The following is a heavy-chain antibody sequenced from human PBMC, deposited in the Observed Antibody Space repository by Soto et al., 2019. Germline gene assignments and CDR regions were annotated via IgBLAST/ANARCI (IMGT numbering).Heavy chain of an antibody. D-gene: IGHD2-2*01. J-gene: IGHJ5*02. Sequence: SGPTLVNPXQTLTLTCTFSGFSLSTSGMCVSWIRQPPGKALEWLALIDWDDDKYYSTPLKTRLTISKDTSKNQVVLTMTNMDPVDTATYYCARSFRYCSSTSCYPTEYNWFDPWGQGTLVTVSS. CDR1: GFSLSTSGMC. CDR2: IDWDDDK. CDR3: ARSFRYCSSTSCYPTEYNWFDP. V-gene: IGHV2-70*01.